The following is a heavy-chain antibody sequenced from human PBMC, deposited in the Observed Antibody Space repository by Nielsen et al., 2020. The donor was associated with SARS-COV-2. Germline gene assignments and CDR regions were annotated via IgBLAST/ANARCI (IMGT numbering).Heavy chain of an antibody. J-gene: IGHJ6*02. CDR3: ARHSRGYSSGWYVGHYYYYGMDV. V-gene: IGHV4-59*08. D-gene: IGHD6-19*01. CDR2: IYYSGGT. Sequence: WIRQPPGKGLEWIGYIYYSGGTNYNPSLKSRVTISVDTSKNQFSLKLSSVTAADTAVYYCARHSRGYSSGWYVGHYYYYGMDVWGQGTTVTVSS.